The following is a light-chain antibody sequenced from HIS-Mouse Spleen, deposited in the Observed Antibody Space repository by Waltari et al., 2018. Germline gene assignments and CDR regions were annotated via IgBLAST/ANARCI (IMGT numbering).Light chain of an antibody. CDR3: QQYGSSPPYT. V-gene: IGKV3-20*01. CDR1: QSVSSSY. CDR2: VAS. J-gene: IGKJ2*01. Sequence: EIVLTQSPGTLSLSPGERATLSCRASQSVSSSYLAWYQQKPGQAPRLPIDVASSRATVIPDRFSGSGSGTDFTLTISRLEPEDFAVYYCQQYGSSPPYTFGQGTKLEIK.